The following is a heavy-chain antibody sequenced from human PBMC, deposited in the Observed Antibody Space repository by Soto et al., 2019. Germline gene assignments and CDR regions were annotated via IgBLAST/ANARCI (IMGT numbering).Heavy chain of an antibody. D-gene: IGHD6-19*01. CDR2: ISWNSGSI. J-gene: IGHJ4*02. CDR1: GFTFDDYA. V-gene: IGHV3-9*01. Sequence: EVQLVESGGGLVQPGRSLRLSCAASGFTFDDYAMHWVRQAPGKGLEWVSGISWNSGSIGYADSVKGRFTISRDNAKNSLYLQMNSRRAEDTALYYCAKDRGLVLSFDFDYWGQGTLVTVSS. CDR3: AKDRGLVLSFDFDY.